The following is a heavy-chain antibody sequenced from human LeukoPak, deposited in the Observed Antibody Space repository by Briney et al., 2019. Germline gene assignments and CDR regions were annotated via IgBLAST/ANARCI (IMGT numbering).Heavy chain of an antibody. CDR2: INPNSGGT. Sequence: ASVKVSCKASGYTFTGYYMHWVRQAPGQGLEMMGCINPNSGGTNYAQKFQGRVTMPRETSISTAYMELSRLRSDDTAVYYCARGEDIVVVLWGQGTMVTVSS. D-gene: IGHD2-15*01. J-gene: IGHJ4*02. V-gene: IGHV1-2*02. CDR3: ARGEDIVVVL. CDR1: GYTFTGYY.